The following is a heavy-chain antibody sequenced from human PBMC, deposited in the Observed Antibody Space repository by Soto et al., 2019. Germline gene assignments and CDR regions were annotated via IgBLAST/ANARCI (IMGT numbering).Heavy chain of an antibody. D-gene: IGHD3-22*01. V-gene: IGHV3-23*01. CDR2: ISGGGGST. CDR3: AKDPTSYDSSAQFDS. CDR1: GFTFNTYA. Sequence: GGSLRLSCAASGFTFNTYAMAWVRQAPGQGLEWVSAISGGGGSTYYADSVKGRFTISRDNSNNTLYLQMNSLRAEDTAVYYCAKDPTSYDSSAQFDSWGQGTLVTVSS. J-gene: IGHJ4*02.